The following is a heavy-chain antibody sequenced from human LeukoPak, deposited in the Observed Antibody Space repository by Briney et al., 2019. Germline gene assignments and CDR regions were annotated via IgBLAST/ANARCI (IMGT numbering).Heavy chain of an antibody. Sequence: GGSLRLSCAASGFTFSSYGMSWVRQAPGKGLEWVSAISGSGGSTYYADSVKGRFTISRDNSKNTLYLQMNSLRAEDTAVYYCAKRRYYGSGSYGMSYYFDYWGQGTLVTVSS. CDR3: AKRRYYGSGSYGMSYYFDY. J-gene: IGHJ4*02. V-gene: IGHV3-23*01. D-gene: IGHD3-10*01. CDR1: GFTFSSYG. CDR2: ISGSGGST.